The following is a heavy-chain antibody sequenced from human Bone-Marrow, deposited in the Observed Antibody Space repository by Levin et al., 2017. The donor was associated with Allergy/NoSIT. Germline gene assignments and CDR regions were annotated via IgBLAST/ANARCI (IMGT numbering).Heavy chain of an antibody. Sequence: PSETLSLTCTVSGGSISSGDYFWSWTRQPPGKGLEWIGYIHYSGSTYYNPSLKSRITISVDTSKNQFSLRLSSVTAADTAMYYCEGLAVDHLMYAMDVWGQGTTVTVSS. D-gene: IGHD6-19*01. V-gene: IGHV4-30-4*01. CDR3: EGLAVDHLMYAMDV. CDR1: GGSISSGDYF. CDR2: IHYSGST. J-gene: IGHJ6*02.